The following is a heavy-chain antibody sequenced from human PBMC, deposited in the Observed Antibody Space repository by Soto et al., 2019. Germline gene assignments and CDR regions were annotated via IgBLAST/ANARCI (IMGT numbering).Heavy chain of an antibody. D-gene: IGHD2-2*01. J-gene: IGHJ4*02. CDR3: AKGIDIVVVPAAMLFGY. Sequence: PGGSLRLSCAASGFTFSSYAMSWVRQAPGKGLEWVSAISGSGGSTYYADSVEGRFTISRDNSKNTLYLQMNSLRAEDTAVYYCAKGIDIVVVPAAMLFGYWGQGTLVTVSS. V-gene: IGHV3-23*01. CDR1: GFTFSSYA. CDR2: ISGSGGST.